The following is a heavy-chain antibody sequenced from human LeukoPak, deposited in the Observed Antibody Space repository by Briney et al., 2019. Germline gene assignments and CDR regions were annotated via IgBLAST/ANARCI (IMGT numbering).Heavy chain of an antibody. Sequence: SETLSLTCTVSGGSISSYYWNWIRQPPGKGLEWIGYIYYSGSTNYNPSLKSRVTISVDTSKNQFSLKLSSVTAADTAVYYCARDHSSSWPDYYYGMDVWGQGTTVTVSS. CDR1: GGSISSYY. CDR2: IYYSGST. D-gene: IGHD6-13*01. J-gene: IGHJ6*02. CDR3: ARDHSSSWPDYYYGMDV. V-gene: IGHV4-59*01.